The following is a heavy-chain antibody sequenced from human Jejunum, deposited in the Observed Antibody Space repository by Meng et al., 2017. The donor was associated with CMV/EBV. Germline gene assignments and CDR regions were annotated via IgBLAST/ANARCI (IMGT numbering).Heavy chain of an antibody. Sequence: LSCFASGFTFRRYWFHWVRQVPGKGLEWVSRINLDGRTTNYADSVKGRFTISRDDARDTLYLQMNSLKTEDTAVYYCARDLSGGDDYWGQGTLVTVSS. CDR2: INLDGRTT. CDR1: GFTFRRYW. D-gene: IGHD2-21*02. J-gene: IGHJ4*02. CDR3: ARDLSGGDDY. V-gene: IGHV3-74*01.